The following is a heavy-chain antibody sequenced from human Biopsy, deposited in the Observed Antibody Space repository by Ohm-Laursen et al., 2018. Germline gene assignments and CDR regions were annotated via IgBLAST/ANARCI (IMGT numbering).Heavy chain of an antibody. CDR2: ISYSGTT. D-gene: IGHD3-22*01. V-gene: IGHV4-31*01. J-gene: IGHJ2*01. CDR1: GGSIGGGEYY. CDR3: ARGVPHYDGSGFPLAGYWYFDL. Sequence: TLSPTCTVSGGSIGGGEYYWNWIRQHPGKGLEWIGLISYSGTTFYNPSLESLLTISIDTSKNHFSLNLRSVTAAGTAVYYCARGVPHYDGSGFPLAGYWYFDLWGRGTLVTVSS.